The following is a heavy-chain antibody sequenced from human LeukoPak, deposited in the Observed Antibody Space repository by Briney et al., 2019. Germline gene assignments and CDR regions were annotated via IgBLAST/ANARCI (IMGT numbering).Heavy chain of an antibody. CDR2: INPNSGGT. J-gene: IGHJ5*02. Sequence: ASVKVSSKASGYTFTGYYMHWVRQAPGQGLEWMGWINPNSGGTNYAQKFQGRVTMTRDTSISTAYMELSRLRSDDTAVYYCATIGGSSWTRRHSWFDPWGQGTLVTVSS. CDR3: ATIGGSSWTRRHSWFDP. CDR1: GYTFTGYY. V-gene: IGHV1-2*02. D-gene: IGHD6-13*01.